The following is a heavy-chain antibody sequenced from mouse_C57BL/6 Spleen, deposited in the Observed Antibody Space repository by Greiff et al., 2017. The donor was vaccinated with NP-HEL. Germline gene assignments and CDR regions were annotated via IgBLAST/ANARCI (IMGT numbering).Heavy chain of an antibody. D-gene: IGHD1-1*01. CDR2: LDPSDSYT. Sequence: QVQLQQPGAELVMPGASVTLSCKASGYTFTSYWMHWVKQRPGQGLEWIGELDPSDSYTNYNQKFKGKSTLTVDKSSSTAYMQLSSLTSEDSAVYYCARRGYGSSYFYLDYWGQGTTLTVSS. V-gene: IGHV1-69*01. J-gene: IGHJ2*01. CDR1: GYTFTSYW. CDR3: ARRGYGSSYFYLDY.